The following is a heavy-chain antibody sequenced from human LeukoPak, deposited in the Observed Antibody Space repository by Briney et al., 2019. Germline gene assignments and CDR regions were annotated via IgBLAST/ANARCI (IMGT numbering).Heavy chain of an antibody. J-gene: IGHJ4*02. CDR2: IYYSGNT. V-gene: IGHV4-59*01. D-gene: IGHD5-12*01. CDR3: ARHPLWLYYFEY. CDR1: GGSISDYY. Sequence: SETLSLTCTVSGGSISDYYWSWIRQPPGKGLEWIGYIYYSGNTNYNPSLRSRVTISVDTSKNQISLTLSSVTAADTAVYYCARHPLWLYYFEYWGQGALVTVSS.